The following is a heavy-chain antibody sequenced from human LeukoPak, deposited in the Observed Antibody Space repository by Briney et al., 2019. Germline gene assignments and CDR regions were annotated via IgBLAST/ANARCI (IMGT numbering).Heavy chain of an antibody. V-gene: IGHV3-23*01. CDR1: GFTFSSYA. D-gene: IGHD6-13*01. CDR3: AREGGSYSSSWYGAFDI. Sequence: GGSLRLSCAASGFTFSSYAMSWVRQAPGKGLEWVSAITNSGGTTYYADSVKGRFTISRHNSKNTLYLQMNSLRAEDTAVYYCAREGGSYSSSWYGAFDIWGQGTMVTVSS. J-gene: IGHJ3*02. CDR2: ITNSGGTT.